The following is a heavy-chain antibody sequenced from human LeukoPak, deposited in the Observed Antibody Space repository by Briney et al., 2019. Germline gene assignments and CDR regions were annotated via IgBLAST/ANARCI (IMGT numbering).Heavy chain of an antibody. Sequence: GGSLRLSCVASAFSDKSNYMSWVRQAPGKGLEWVSVSYSGGSTYYEDSVKGRFTISRDNSKKTLYLQMDSLRTEDTAFYYCALIGVVIPPDAYDVWGQGTLVTVSS. J-gene: IGHJ3*01. CDR3: ALIGVVIPPDAYDV. D-gene: IGHD2-21*01. CDR2: SYSGGST. CDR1: AFSDKSNY. V-gene: IGHV3-53*05.